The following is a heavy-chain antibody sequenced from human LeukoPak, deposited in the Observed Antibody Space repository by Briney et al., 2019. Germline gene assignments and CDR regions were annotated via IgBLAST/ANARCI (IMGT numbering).Heavy chain of an antibody. J-gene: IGHJ4*02. Sequence: SETLSLTCAVYGGSFSGYYWSWIRQPPGKGLEWIGEINHSGSTNYNPSLKSRVTISVDTSKNQFSLKLRSVTAADTAVYYCATSLVATVLFDYWGQGTLVTVSS. CDR2: INHSGST. V-gene: IGHV4-34*01. CDR3: ATSLVATVLFDY. D-gene: IGHD5-12*01. CDR1: GGSFSGYY.